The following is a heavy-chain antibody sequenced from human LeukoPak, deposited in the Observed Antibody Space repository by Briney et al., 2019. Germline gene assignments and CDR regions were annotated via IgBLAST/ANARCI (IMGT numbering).Heavy chain of an antibody. Sequence: GSSVKVSCKASGGTFISYAMSWVRQAPGQGLEWMGRIIPILGIANYAQKFQGRVTITADKSTSTAYMALSSLRSEDTAVYYCARWGGYDFKAGFDYWGQGTLVTVSS. J-gene: IGHJ4*02. CDR2: IIPILGIA. CDR3: ARWGGYDFKAGFDY. CDR1: GGTFISYA. V-gene: IGHV1-69*04. D-gene: IGHD5-12*01.